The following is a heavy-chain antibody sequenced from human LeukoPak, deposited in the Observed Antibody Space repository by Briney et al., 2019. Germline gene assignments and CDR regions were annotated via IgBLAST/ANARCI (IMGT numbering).Heavy chain of an antibody. CDR3: ARDLAFDSLSDIMDV. D-gene: IGHD3-3*02. CDR2: INPNSGGT. CDR1: GYTFTGYY. J-gene: IGHJ6*02. Sequence: GASVKVSCKASGYTFTGYYMHWVRQAPGQGLEWMGWINPNSGGTNYAQKFQGRVTMTRDTSISTAYMELSRLRSDDTAVYYYARDLAFDSLSDIMDVWGQGTTVTVSS. V-gene: IGHV1-2*02.